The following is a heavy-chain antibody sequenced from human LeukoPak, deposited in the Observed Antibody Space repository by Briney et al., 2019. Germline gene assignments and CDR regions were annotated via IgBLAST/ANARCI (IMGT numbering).Heavy chain of an antibody. CDR3: TTESKLDGQFYY. V-gene: IGHV3-15*01. D-gene: IGHD5-24*01. J-gene: IGHJ4*02. Sequence: WIRQPPGKGLEWVGRIKRKTDGGTTDYATPVKGRFTISRDDSKNTLYLQMDSLKTEDTAMYYCTTESKLDGQFYYWGQGTLVTVSS. CDR2: IKRKTDGGTT.